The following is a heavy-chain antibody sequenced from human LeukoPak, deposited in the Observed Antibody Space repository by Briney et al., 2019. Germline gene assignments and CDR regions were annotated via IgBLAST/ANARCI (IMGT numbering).Heavy chain of an antibody. Sequence: SETLSLTCTVSGGSISSYYWSWIRQPAGKGLEWIGRIYTSGSTNYNPSLKSRVTMSVDTSKNQFSLKLSSVTAADTAVYYCARATDYDYVWGSYRPNYFDYWGQGTLVTVSS. V-gene: IGHV4-4*07. CDR3: ARATDYDYVWGSYRPNYFDY. CDR2: IYTSGST. D-gene: IGHD3-16*02. CDR1: GGSISSYY. J-gene: IGHJ4*02.